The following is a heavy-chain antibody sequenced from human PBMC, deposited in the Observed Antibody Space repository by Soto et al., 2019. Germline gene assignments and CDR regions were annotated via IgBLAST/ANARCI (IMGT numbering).Heavy chain of an antibody. V-gene: IGHV3-49*03. CDR1: GFTFGDYA. D-gene: IGHD6-6*01. J-gene: IGHJ4*02. CDR3: TRDSSIAAFDY. Sequence: GGSLRLSCTASGFTFGDYAMSWFRQAPGKGLEWVGFIRSKAYGGTTGYAASVKGRFTISRDDSKSIAYLQMNSLKTEDTAVYYCTRDSSIAAFDYWGQGTLVTVSS. CDR2: IRSKAYGGTT.